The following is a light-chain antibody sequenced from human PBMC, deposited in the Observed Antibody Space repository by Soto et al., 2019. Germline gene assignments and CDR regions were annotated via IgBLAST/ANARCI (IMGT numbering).Light chain of an antibody. V-gene: IGKV2-28*01. CDR2: LGS. CDR3: MQSLQTPWT. J-gene: IGKJ1*01. Sequence: DIVMTQSPLSLPVTPGEPASISCRSSQSLLHSNGYNYLDWYLQKPGQSPQLLIYLGSNRASGVPDRFSGSGSGRDFTLKISRVEVEDVGVYYCMQSLQTPWTFGQGTKVEIK. CDR1: QSLLHSNGYNY.